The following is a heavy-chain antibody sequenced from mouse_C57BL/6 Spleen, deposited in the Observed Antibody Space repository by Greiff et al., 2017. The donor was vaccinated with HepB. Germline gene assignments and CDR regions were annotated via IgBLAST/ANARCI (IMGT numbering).Heavy chain of an antibody. CDR1: GYAFSSYW. D-gene: IGHD2-2*01. V-gene: IGHV1-80*01. CDR3: ARDARIGYDEGGAMDY. CDR2: IYPGDGDT. Sequence: QVQLQQSGAELVKPGASVKISCKASGYAFSSYWMNWVKQRPGKGLEWIGQIYPGDGDTNYNGKFKGKATLTADKSSSTAYMQLSSLTSEDSAVYFCARDARIGYDEGGAMDYWGQGTSVTVSS. J-gene: IGHJ4*01.